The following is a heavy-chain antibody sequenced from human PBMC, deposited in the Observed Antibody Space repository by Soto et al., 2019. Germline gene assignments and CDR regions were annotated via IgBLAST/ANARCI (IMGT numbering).Heavy chain of an antibody. Sequence: SETLSLTCAVYGGSFSGYYWSWIRQPPGKGLEWIGEINHSGSTNYNPSLKSRVTISVDTSKNQFSLKLSSVTAADTAVYYCASGYFLWDAFDIWGQGTMVTVSS. J-gene: IGHJ3*02. CDR3: ASGYFLWDAFDI. D-gene: IGHD2-21*01. V-gene: IGHV4-34*01. CDR2: INHSGST. CDR1: GGSFSGYY.